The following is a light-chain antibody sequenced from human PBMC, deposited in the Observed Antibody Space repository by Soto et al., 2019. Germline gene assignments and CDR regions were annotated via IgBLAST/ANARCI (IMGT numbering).Light chain of an antibody. J-gene: IGKJ5*01. V-gene: IGKV3-20*01. Sequence: EIVLTQSPGTLSLYPGERATLSCRASQSVSSSYLAWYQQKPGQAPRLLIYGASSRATGIPDGFSGSGSGTDFTLTISRLEPEDFAVYYCQQYGSSPQTFGQGTRLEIK. CDR1: QSVSSSY. CDR3: QQYGSSPQT. CDR2: GAS.